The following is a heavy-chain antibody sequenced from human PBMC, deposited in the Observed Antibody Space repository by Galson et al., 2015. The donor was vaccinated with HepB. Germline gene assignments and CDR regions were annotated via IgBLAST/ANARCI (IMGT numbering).Heavy chain of an antibody. CDR3: AKTRNQVWGSYRHYCFDY. Sequence: SLRLSCAVSGITVRGNYMTWVRQAPGKGLEWVSLIYSGGNTYYADSVKDRFTISRDNSKNTLYLQMNSLRAEDTAVYYCAKTRNQVWGSYRHYCFDYWGQGTLVTVSS. J-gene: IGHJ4*02. CDR1: GITVRGNY. CDR2: IYSGGNT. V-gene: IGHV3-53*01. D-gene: IGHD3-16*02.